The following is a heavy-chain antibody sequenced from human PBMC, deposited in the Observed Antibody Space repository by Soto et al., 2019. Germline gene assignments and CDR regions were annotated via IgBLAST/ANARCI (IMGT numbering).Heavy chain of an antibody. D-gene: IGHD3-22*01. Sequence: SVKVSCKASGGTFSRYAISWVRQAPGQGLEWMGGITPMFGTANYAQKFQGRVTITADESTSTAYMELSSLRSEDTALYYCARKFHYESSGYYYAYWGQGTLVTVSS. CDR2: ITPMFGTA. V-gene: IGHV1-69*13. CDR3: ARKFHYESSGYYYAY. CDR1: GGTFSRYA. J-gene: IGHJ4*02.